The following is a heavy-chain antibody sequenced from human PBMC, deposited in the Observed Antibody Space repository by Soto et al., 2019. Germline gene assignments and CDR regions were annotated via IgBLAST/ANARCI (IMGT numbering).Heavy chain of an antibody. Sequence: LSLTCVVSGGSISSTNWWSWVRQPPGKGLEWIGEIHHGGSTNYNPSLKSRVTISVDKSRNQFSLQLTSVTAADTAVYYCARIPTVGSTSELAYYYYYYGMDVWGQGTTVTVSS. J-gene: IGHJ6*02. CDR3: ARIPTVGSTSELAYYYYYYGMDV. D-gene: IGHD2-2*01. CDR1: GGSISSTNW. V-gene: IGHV4-4*02. CDR2: IHHGGST.